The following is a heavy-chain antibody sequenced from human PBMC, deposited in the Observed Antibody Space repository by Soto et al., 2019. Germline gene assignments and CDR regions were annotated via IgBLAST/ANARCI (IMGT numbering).Heavy chain of an antibody. CDR2: ISDSGSS. CDR1: GGSISSGRFY. V-gene: IGHV4-31*03. CDR3: PITTFCDIFTAYYSLFDY. J-gene: IGHJ4*02. D-gene: IGHD3-9*01. Sequence: HVQLQESGPGLVKPSQTLTLTCTVSGGSISSGRFYWSWIRQHPGKGLEWIGHISDSGSSYSNPSLESRVTISVDTSENQVSLKLSAVTAADSAVYFCPITTFCDIFTAYYSLFDYWGQGTKVTVSS.